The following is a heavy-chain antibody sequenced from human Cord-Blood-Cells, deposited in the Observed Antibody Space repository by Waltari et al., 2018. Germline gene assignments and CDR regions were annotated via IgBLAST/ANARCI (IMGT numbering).Heavy chain of an antibody. CDR1: GGSISSSSYY. Sequence: QLQLQESGPGLVKPSETLSLTCTVSGGSISSSSYYWGWIRQPPGKGLEWIGSIYYSGSTYYNPSLKSRVTISVDTSKNQFSLKLSSVTAADTAVYYCARHGGAAPYYFDYWGQGTLVTVSS. J-gene: IGHJ4*02. CDR2: IYYSGST. CDR3: ARHGGAAPYYFDY. D-gene: IGHD2-15*01. V-gene: IGHV4-39*01.